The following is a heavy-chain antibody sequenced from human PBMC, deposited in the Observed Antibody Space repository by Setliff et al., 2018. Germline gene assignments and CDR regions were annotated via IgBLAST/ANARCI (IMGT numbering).Heavy chain of an antibody. V-gene: IGHV1-46*01. Sequence: ASVKVSCKASGYTFTSHYMHWVRQAPGLGLEWMGTINPSSGRTSYAQKFQGRVTMTRATSTSTVYMDMSSLRSEDTAVYYCARDVFPYHYEGAFDIWGQGTMVTVSS. D-gene: IGHD3-22*01. J-gene: IGHJ3*02. CDR2: INPSSGRT. CDR1: GYTFTSHY. CDR3: ARDVFPYHYEGAFDI.